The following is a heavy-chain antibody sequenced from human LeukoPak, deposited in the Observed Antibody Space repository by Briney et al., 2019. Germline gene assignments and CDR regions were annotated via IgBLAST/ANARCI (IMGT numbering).Heavy chain of an antibody. V-gene: IGHV4-30-2*01. CDR3: ARAAYSGSYHSDY. D-gene: IGHD1-26*01. J-gene: IGHJ4*02. CDR1: GGSISSGGYS. CDR2: IYHSGST. Sequence: SETLSLTCAVSGGSISSGGYSWSWIRQPPGKGLEWIGYIYHSGSTYYNPSLKSRVTISVDRSRNQFSLKLSSVTAADTAVYYCARAAYSGSYHSDYWGQGTLVTVSS.